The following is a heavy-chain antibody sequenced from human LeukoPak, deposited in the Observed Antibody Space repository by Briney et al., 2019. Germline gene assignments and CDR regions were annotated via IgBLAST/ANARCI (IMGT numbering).Heavy chain of an antibody. CDR3: ARVSPYYYDSSGSVDY. CDR2: ISSSSSSI. D-gene: IGHD3-22*01. Sequence: GGSLRLSCAASGFTFSDYSMNWVRQAPGKGLGWVSYISSSSSSIYYADPVKGRFTISRDNAENSLYLQMNSLRDEDTAVYYCARVSPYYYDSSGSVDYWGQGTLVTVSS. V-gene: IGHV3-48*02. J-gene: IGHJ4*02. CDR1: GFTFSDYS.